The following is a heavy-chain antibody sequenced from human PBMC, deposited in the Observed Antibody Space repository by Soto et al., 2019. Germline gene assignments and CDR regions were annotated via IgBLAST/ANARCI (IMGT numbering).Heavy chain of an antibody. Sequence: PSETLSLTCTVSGGSISSYYWSWIRQPPGKGLEWIGYIYYSGSTNYNPSLKSRVTISVDTSKNQFSLKLSSVTAADTAVYYCARYSSSWYVGWFDPWGQGTLVTVSS. CDR2: IYYSGST. J-gene: IGHJ5*02. CDR3: ARYSSSWYVGWFDP. CDR1: GGSISSYY. D-gene: IGHD6-13*01. V-gene: IGHV4-59*01.